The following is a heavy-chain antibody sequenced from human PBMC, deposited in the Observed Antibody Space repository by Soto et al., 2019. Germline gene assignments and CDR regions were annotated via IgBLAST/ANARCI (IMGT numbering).Heavy chain of an antibody. CDR2: ISYDGSNK. D-gene: IGHD3-3*01. CDR1: GFTFSSYG. J-gene: IGHJ6*02. CDR3: AKGELRFLEWLFLADYYGMDV. V-gene: IGHV3-30*18. Sequence: QVQLVESGGGVVQPGRSLRLSCVASGFTFSSYGMHWVRQAPGKGLEWVAVISYDGSNKYYADSVKGRFTISRDNSKNTLYLQMNSLRAEDTAVYYCAKGELRFLEWLFLADYYGMDVWGQGTTVTVSS.